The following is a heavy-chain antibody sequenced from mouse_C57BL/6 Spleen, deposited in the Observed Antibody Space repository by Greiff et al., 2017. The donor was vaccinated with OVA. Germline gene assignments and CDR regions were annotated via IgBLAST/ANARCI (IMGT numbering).Heavy chain of an antibody. CDR2: IDPETGGT. V-gene: IGHV1-15*01. CDR3: IGAMDY. Sequence: QVQLQQSGAELVRPGASVTLSCKASGYTFTDYEMHWVKQTPVHGLEWIGAIDPETGGTAYNQKFKGKAILTADESSSTAYMELRSLTSEDSAVYYCIGAMDYWGQGTSVTVSS. D-gene: IGHD3-1*01. J-gene: IGHJ4*01. CDR1: GYTFTDYE.